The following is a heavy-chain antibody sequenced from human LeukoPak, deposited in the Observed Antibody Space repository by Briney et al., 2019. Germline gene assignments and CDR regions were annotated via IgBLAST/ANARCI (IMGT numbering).Heavy chain of an antibody. CDR1: GFTFSSYG. Sequence: GGSLRLSCAASGFTFSSYGMHWVRQAPGKGLEWVSSISSSSSYIYYADSVKGRFTISRDNAKNSLYLQMNSLRAEDTAVYYCARVKVGALDYWGQGTLVTVSS. V-gene: IGHV3-21*01. D-gene: IGHD1-26*01. J-gene: IGHJ4*02. CDR3: ARVKVGALDY. CDR2: ISSSSSYI.